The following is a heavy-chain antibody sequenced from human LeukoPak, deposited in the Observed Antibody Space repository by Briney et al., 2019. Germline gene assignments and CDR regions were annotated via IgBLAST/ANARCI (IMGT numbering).Heavy chain of an antibody. V-gene: IGHV3-66*01. D-gene: IGHD6-13*01. J-gene: IGHJ4*02. CDR1: GFTVRNNY. Sequence: GSPGLSCSASGFTVRNNYMSWGRQAPGRGVGGGSVIYSGGSTYYADSVKGRFTISRDNSKNTLYLQMNSLRAEDTAVYYCARDSGGYSSSWFDYWGQGTLVTVSS. CDR2: IYSGGST. CDR3: ARDSGGYSSSWFDY.